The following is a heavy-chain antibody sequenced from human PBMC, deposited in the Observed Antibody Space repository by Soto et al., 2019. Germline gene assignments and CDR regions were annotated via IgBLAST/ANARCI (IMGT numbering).Heavy chain of an antibody. CDR3: ATTTSSPYYYYGMDV. D-gene: IGHD4-17*01. CDR1: GGSISGYY. V-gene: IGHV4-59*08. Sequence: PSETLSLTCTVSGGSISGYYWSWIRQPPGKGLEWIGYIYYTGNTIYNPSLNSRVTMSVDTSKNQFSLKLSSVTAADTAVYYCATTTSSPYYYYGMDVWGQGTTVTVSS. J-gene: IGHJ6*02. CDR2: IYYTGNT.